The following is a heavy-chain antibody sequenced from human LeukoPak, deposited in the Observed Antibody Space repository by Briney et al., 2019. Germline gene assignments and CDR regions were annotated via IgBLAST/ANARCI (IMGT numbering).Heavy chain of an antibody. D-gene: IGHD6-19*01. V-gene: IGHV3-21*01. CDR3: ARGYYSGWYDVGY. CDR1: GFTFSSYG. J-gene: IGHJ4*02. Sequence: GGSLRLSCTASGFTFSSYGMNWVRQAPGKGLERVSSICSWSTYIYYADSLKSRFTNSRDNAKNSLYLQMNSLRAEDTAVYYCARGYYSGWYDVGYWGQGTLVTVSS. CDR2: ICSWSTYI.